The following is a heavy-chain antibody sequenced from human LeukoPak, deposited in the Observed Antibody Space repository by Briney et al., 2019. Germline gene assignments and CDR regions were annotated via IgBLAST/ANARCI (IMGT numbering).Heavy chain of an antibody. CDR2: ISGSGGST. V-gene: IGHV3-23*01. J-gene: IGHJ4*02. CDR1: GFIFSNYG. D-gene: IGHD6-13*01. Sequence: GGSLRLSCAASGFIFSNYGMSWVRQAPGKGLEWVSVISGSGGSTYYADSVKGRFTSSRDNAKNSLYLQMNSLRAEDTAVYYCARGSSSYDCWGQGTLLTVSS. CDR3: ARGSSSYDC.